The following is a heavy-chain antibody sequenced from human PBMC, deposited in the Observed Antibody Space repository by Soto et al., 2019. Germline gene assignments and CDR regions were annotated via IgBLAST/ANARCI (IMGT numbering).Heavy chain of an antibody. D-gene: IGHD6-19*01. CDR3: ARSAGGSCWF. V-gene: IGHV4-61*01. CDR1: GGSVNSAYYC. CDR2: VCYSGSTT. J-gene: IGHJ4*02. Sequence: QVQLQESGPGLVTPSETLSLTCSVSGGSVNSAYYCWSWIRQPPGKGLEWIAYVCYSGSTTKHTPSLKSRVTLARDTSKNEFFLKATSVAAAETAVYYWARSAGGSCWFGGQGTLVTVSS.